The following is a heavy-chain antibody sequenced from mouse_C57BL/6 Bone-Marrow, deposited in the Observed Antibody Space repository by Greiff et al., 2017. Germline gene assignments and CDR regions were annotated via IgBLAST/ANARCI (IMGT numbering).Heavy chain of an antibody. CDR3: AREDIYYGNLYYAMDY. CDR2: IYPGDGDT. Sequence: VKLVESGPELVKPGASVKISCKASGYAFSSSWMNWVKQRPGKGLEWIGRIYPGDGDTNYNGKFKGKDTLTADKSSSTAYMQLSSLTSEDSAVYFCAREDIYYGNLYYAMDYWGQGTSVTVSS. D-gene: IGHD2-1*01. CDR1: GYAFSSSW. V-gene: IGHV1-82*01. J-gene: IGHJ4*01.